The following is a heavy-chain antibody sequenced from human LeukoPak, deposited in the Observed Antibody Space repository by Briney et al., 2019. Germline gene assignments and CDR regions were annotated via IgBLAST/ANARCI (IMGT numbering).Heavy chain of an antibody. CDR2: IYTSGST. Sequence: SETLSLTCTVSGGSISSYYWNWIRQPAGKGREWIGRIYTSGSTNHNPSLKSRVTMSVDMSKNQFSLRLSSVTAADTAVYYRAREVRCSTTRCYSLCDYWGQGTLVTVSS. D-gene: IGHD2-2*02. CDR1: GGSISSYY. J-gene: IGHJ4*02. CDR3: AREVRCSTTRCYSLCDY. V-gene: IGHV4-4*07.